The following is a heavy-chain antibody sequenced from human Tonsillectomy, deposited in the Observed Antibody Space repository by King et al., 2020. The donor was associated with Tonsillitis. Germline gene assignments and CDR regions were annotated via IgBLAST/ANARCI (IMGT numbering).Heavy chain of an antibody. J-gene: IGHJ1*01. D-gene: IGHD3-22*01. CDR1: GFTFSSYA. CDR2: IYSGGSTT. Sequence: VQLVESGGGLVQPGGSLRLSCAASGFTFSSYAMSWVRQAPGKGLEWVSLIYSGGSTTYYADSVKGRFTISRDNSKNTLYLQMNSLRAEETAVYYCAKDAFDDRSGDYFQHWGQGTLVTVSS. V-gene: IGHV3-23*03. CDR3: AKDAFDDRSGDYFQH.